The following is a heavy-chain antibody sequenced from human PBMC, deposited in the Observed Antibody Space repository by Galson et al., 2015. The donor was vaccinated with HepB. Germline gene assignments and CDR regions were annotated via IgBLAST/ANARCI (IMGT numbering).Heavy chain of an antibody. CDR1: GYTFTSYD. J-gene: IGHJ4*02. CDR2: IIPIFGTT. Sequence: SVKVSCKASGYTFTSYDISWARQAPGQGLGWMGGIIPIFGTTTYAQKFRGRVTITADESTSTAYMELSGLRSEDTAVYYCARDVEVTTTQHVLLYWGQGTLVTVSS. V-gene: IGHV1-69*13. D-gene: IGHD5-24*01. CDR3: ARDVEVTTTQHVLLY.